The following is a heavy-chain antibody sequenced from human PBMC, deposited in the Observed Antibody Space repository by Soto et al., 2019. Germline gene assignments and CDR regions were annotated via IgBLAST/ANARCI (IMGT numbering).Heavy chain of an antibody. J-gene: IGHJ4*01. CDR1: GGTFNTYT. V-gene: IGHV1-69*02. D-gene: IGHD2-21*01. CDR2: FIPILDMA. CDR3: TITYCRDNSCPRDFDN. Sequence: QVQVVQSGAEVKKPESSVKVSCKPSGGTFNTYTVNWVRLAPGHGLEWMGRFIPILDMANYAQKFQDRVTITADRSTFTAYMELNSLTSDDTAVYYCTITYCRDNSCPRDFDNCVPGTRVTVSS.